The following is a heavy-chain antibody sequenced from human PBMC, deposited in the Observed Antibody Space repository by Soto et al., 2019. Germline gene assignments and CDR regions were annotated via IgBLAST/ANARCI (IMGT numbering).Heavy chain of an antibody. D-gene: IGHD2-15*01. Sequence: ASVKVSCKASGYTFTSYGISWVRQAPGQGLEWMGWISAYNGNTNYAQKLQGRVTMTTDTSTSTAYMELRSLRSDDTAVYYCARGTGDIVVVVAANGWYFDYWGQGTLVTVSS. CDR1: GYTFTSYG. CDR3: ARGTGDIVVVVAANGWYFDY. V-gene: IGHV1-18*01. J-gene: IGHJ4*02. CDR2: ISAYNGNT.